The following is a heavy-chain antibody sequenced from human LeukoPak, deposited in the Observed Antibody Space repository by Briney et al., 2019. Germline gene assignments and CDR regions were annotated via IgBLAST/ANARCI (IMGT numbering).Heavy chain of an antibody. D-gene: IGHD3-10*01. CDR3: AKDGTNYGLGTSFDN. J-gene: IGHJ4*02. CDR1: GFTFGSYA. V-gene: IGHV3-23*01. CDR2: ISGSGDKT. Sequence: GGSLRLSRVASGFTFGSYAMTWVRQPPGKGLEWVAAISGSGDKTYYADSVKGRFTISRDNSKTTLFLQLNSLGAGDSAVFYCAKDGTNYGLGTSFDNWGQGTLVTVSS.